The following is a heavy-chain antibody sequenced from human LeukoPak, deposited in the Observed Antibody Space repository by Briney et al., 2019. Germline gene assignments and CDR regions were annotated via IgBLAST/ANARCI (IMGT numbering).Heavy chain of an antibody. CDR2: IIPIFGTA. V-gene: IGHV1-69*06. CDR3: ASPPPRRGYSYGYDAFDI. D-gene: IGHD5-18*01. Sequence: ASVKVSCKASGGTFSSYAISWVRQAPGQGLEWMGGIIPIFGTANYAQTFQGRVTITPDKSTSTAYMELSSLRSEDTAVYYCASPPPRRGYSYGYDAFDIWGQGTMVAVSS. CDR1: GGTFSSYA. J-gene: IGHJ3*02.